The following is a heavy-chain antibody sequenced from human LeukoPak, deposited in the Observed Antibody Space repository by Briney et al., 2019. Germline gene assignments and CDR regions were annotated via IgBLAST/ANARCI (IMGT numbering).Heavy chain of an antibody. V-gene: IGHV3-30*04. CDR3: AREAEFSSSPTFDS. Sequence: GGSLRLSCAASGFNFNNHALHWVRQAPGKGLEWVTLISYDGTKKYYADSVKGRFTVSRDKSSNTVRLQMNSLRPEDTGLYYCAREAEFSSSPTFDSWGQGVLVTVSS. CDR2: ISYDGTKK. J-gene: IGHJ4*02. D-gene: IGHD6-6*01. CDR1: GFNFNNHA.